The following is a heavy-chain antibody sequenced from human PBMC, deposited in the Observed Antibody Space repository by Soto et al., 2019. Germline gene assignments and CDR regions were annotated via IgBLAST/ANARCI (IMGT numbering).Heavy chain of an antibody. CDR1: GFTFSGHW. J-gene: IGHJ3*02. CDR2: INTDGGSS. V-gene: IGHV3-74*03. D-gene: IGHD2-2*01. CDR3: AREAGYCSRTSCYRRAFDT. Sequence: EVQLVESGGDLVQPGGSLRLSCAASGFTFSGHWMHWVRQVPGKGLEWVSRINTDGGSSAYADSVKGRFTISRDNAKNPLYLQMNGLRAEDTAAYYCAREAGYCSRTSCYRRAFDTWGQGTTVTVSS.